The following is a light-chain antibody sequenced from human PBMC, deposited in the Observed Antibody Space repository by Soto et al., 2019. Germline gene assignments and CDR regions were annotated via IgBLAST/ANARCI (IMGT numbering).Light chain of an antibody. CDR2: SAS. V-gene: IGKV3-15*01. CDR1: QSVYTT. Sequence: DIVMTQSPATLSVSPGERATLSCRASQSVYTTLAWYQQRPGQAPRLLIYSASTRATGIPARFSGSGSGTEFTLTISSLQSEDFAVYFCQQYNKWPLTFGGGTTVEIK. CDR3: QQYNKWPLT. J-gene: IGKJ4*01.